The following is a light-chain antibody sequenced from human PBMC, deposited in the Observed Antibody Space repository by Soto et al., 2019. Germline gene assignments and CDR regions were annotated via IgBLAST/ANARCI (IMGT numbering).Light chain of an antibody. J-gene: IGLJ1*01. Sequence: QSVLTQPASVSGSPGQSITISCTGTRSDVGASNYVSWYQQHPDKAPKLMIHDVSNRPSGVSNRFSGSKSGNTASLTISGLQAEDEADYYCSSYASSSTHVFGTGTKVTVL. V-gene: IGLV2-14*03. CDR3: SSYASSSTHV. CDR2: DVS. CDR1: RSDVGASNY.